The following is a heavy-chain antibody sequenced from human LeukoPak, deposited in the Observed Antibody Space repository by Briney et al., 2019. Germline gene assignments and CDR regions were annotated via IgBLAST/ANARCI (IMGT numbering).Heavy chain of an antibody. D-gene: IGHD3-10*01. V-gene: IGHV3-23*01. J-gene: IGHJ6*04. CDR1: GFTFSSYG. Sequence: PGGTLRLSCAASGFTFSSYGMSWVRQAPGKGLEWVSAISGSGGSTYYADSVKGRFTISRDNSKNTLYLQMNSLRAEDTAVYYCARGHTITMARGVPLVWGKGTTVTVSS. CDR3: ARGHTITMARGVPLV. CDR2: ISGSGGST.